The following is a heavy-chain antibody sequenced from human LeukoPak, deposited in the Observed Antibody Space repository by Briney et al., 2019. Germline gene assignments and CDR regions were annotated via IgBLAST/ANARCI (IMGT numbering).Heavy chain of an antibody. CDR2: IYYSGST. D-gene: IGHD3-3*01. Sequence: TSETLSLTCTVSGGSISSYYWSWIRQPPGKGLEWIGYIYYSGSTNYNPSLKSRVTISVDASKNQFSLKLSSVTAADTAVYYCARGYDFWSGYLPRFDPWGQGTLVTVSS. J-gene: IGHJ5*02. CDR1: GGSISSYY. CDR3: ARGYDFWSGYLPRFDP. V-gene: IGHV4-59*01.